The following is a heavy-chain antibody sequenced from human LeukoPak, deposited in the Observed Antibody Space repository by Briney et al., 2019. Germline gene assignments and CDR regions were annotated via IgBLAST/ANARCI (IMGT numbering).Heavy chain of an antibody. D-gene: IGHD2-2*01. CDR1: GGSFSGYY. CDR3: ARGRGIVVVPAAIFRY. CDR2: INHSGST. Sequence: SETLSLTCAVYGGSFSGYYWSWIRQPPGKGLEWIGEINHSGSTNYNPSLKSRVTISVDTSKNQFSLKLSSVTAAETAVYYRARGRGIVVVPAAIFRYWGQETLVTVSS. J-gene: IGHJ4*02. V-gene: IGHV4-34*01.